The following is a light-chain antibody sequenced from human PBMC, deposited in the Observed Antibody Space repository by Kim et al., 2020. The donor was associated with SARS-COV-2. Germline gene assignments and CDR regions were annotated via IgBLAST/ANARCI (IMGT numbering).Light chain of an antibody. CDR2: LGS. CDR3: MQALQTSYS. J-gene: IGKJ2*03. V-gene: IGKV2-28*01. Sequence: EPASISCRSSQSLLHRNGYNYLDWYLQKPGHSPQLLIYLGSNRDSGVPDRFSGGGSGTDFTLKISRVEAEDVGVYYCMQALQTSYSFGQGTKLEI. CDR1: QSLLHRNGYNY.